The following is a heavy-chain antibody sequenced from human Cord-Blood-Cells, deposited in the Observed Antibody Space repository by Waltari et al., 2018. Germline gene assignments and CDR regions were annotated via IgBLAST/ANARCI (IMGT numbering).Heavy chain of an antibody. V-gene: IGHV4-34*01. Sequence: QVQLQQWGAGLLKPSETLSLTCAVYGGSFSGYYWSWIRQPPGKGLGWIGEINHSGSTNSSPSIKSRVTISVDTSKNQFSLKLSSVTAADTAVYYCARGGNVVVPAAIEEIDYWGQGTLVTVSS. D-gene: IGHD2-2*01. CDR1: GGSFSGYY. CDR3: ARGGNVVVPAAIEEIDY. CDR2: INHSGST. J-gene: IGHJ4*02.